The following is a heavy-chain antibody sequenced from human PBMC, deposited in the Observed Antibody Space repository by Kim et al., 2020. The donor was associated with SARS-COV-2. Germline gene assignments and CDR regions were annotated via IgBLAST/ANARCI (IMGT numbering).Heavy chain of an antibody. CDR3: ARETRGGYDFRWFDP. D-gene: IGHD5-12*01. J-gene: IGHJ5*02. V-gene: IGHV4-59*01. Sequence: PSRKRRVTISVDTSKNQFSLKLSSVTAADTAVYYCARETRGGYDFRWFDPWGQGTLVTVSS.